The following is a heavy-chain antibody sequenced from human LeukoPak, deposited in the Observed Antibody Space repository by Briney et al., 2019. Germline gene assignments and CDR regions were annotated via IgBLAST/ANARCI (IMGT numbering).Heavy chain of an antibody. D-gene: IGHD4-11*01. Sequence: PSETLSLTCVVTGGSISYYYWSWIRQPAGKGLEWIGRLYTSGSTDYNPSLKSRVTMSVDTSKNQFSLKLRSVTAADTAVYYCARETLTTPFDYWGQGTLVTVSS. V-gene: IGHV4-4*07. CDR3: ARETLTTPFDY. J-gene: IGHJ4*02. CDR1: GGSISYYY. CDR2: LYTSGST.